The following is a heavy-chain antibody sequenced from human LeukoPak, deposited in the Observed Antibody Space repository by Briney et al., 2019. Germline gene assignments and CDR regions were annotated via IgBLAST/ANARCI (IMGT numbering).Heavy chain of an antibody. CDR1: GFTFSDYY. V-gene: IGHV3-11*06. J-gene: IGHJ4*02. D-gene: IGHD5-12*01. Sequence: PGGSLRLSCAASGFTFSDYYMSWIRQAPGKGLEWVSYISGGSSYTNYADSVKGRLTISRDNAKNSLYLKMNSLRAEDPAVYYCARAIEATRRSAGTCNYFDYWGQGTLVTVSS. CDR3: ARAIEATRRSAGTCNYFDY. CDR2: ISGGSSYT.